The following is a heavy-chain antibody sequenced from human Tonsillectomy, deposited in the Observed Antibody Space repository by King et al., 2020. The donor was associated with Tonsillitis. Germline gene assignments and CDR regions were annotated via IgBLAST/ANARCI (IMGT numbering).Heavy chain of an antibody. CDR3: TSRWYESVRGSYPGY. D-gene: IGHD3-16*01. Sequence: VQLVESGGGLVKPGGSLRLSCAASGFTFSNAWMSWVRQAPGKGLEWVGRIKSKTDGGTTDYGAPVKGRFTISRDDSKNTLSLQMNSLKTEDTGVYYCTSRWYESVRGSYPGYWGQGTLVSVSS. CDR2: IKSKTDGGTT. J-gene: IGHJ4*02. CDR1: GFTFSNAW. V-gene: IGHV3-15*01.